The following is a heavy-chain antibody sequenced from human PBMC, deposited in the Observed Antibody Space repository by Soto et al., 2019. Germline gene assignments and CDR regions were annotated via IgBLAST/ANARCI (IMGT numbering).Heavy chain of an antibody. CDR1: GFTFTSYG. CDR3: ARETYYFGSGTYDDGMDV. D-gene: IGHD3-10*01. V-gene: IGHV1-18*04. CDR2: ISIYNDNT. Sequence: VASVKVSCKASGFTFTSYGISWVRQAPGQGLEWMAWISIYNDNTKYAQKFKGRITMTTDTSTSTAYMELRSLRSDDTAVYYCARETYYFGSGTYDDGMDVWGQGTTVTVS. J-gene: IGHJ6*02.